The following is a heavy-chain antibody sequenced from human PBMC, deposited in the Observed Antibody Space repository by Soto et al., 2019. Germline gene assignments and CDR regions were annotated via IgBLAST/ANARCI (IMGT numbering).Heavy chain of an antibody. Sequence: SETLSLTCAVSGGSISSGGYYWSWIRQHPGKGLEWIGYIYYSGSTYYNPSLKSRVTISVDTSKNQFSLKLSSVTAADTAVYYCARVGGINWFDPWGQGTLVTVSS. V-gene: IGHV4-31*11. CDR2: IYYSGST. D-gene: IGHD3-16*01. CDR3: ARVGGINWFDP. J-gene: IGHJ5*02. CDR1: GGSISSGGYY.